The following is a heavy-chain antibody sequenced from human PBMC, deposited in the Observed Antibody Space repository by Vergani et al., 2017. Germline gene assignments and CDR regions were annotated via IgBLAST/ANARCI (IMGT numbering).Heavy chain of an antibody. CDR2: IYYSGSS. CDR1: GGSISSSSYY. V-gene: IGHV4-39*07. D-gene: IGHD6-13*01. CDR3: ARESDAAAAGNFDY. J-gene: IGHJ4*02. Sequence: QVQLQELGPGLVKPPGTLSLTCAVSGGSISSSSYYWGWIRQPPGKGLEWIGSIYYSGSSYYNPSLKSRVTISVDTSKNQFSLKLSSVTAADTAVYYCARESDAAAAGNFDYWGQGTLVTVSS.